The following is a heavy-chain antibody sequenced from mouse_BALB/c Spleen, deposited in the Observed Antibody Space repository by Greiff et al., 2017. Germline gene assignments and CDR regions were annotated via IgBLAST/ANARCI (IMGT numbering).Heavy chain of an antibody. CDR1: GFTFSDYY. Sequence: EVMLVESGGGLVKPGGSLKLSCAASGFTFSDYYMYWVRQTPEKRLEWVATISDGGSYTYYPDSVKGRFTISRDNAKNNLYLQMSSLKSEDTAMYYCARGGTGTGAWFAYWGQGTLVTVSA. V-gene: IGHV5-4*02. J-gene: IGHJ3*01. D-gene: IGHD4-1*01. CDR3: ARGGTGTGAWFAY. CDR2: ISDGGSYT.